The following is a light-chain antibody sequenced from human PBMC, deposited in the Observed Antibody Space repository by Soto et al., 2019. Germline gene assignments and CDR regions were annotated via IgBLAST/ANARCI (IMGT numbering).Light chain of an antibody. J-gene: IGKJ4*01. V-gene: IGKV3-11*01. CDR1: QSVGTT. CDR3: QQRHAWPLT. Sequence: EIVLTQSPATVSLSPGERATLSCRASQSVGTTLAWYQQKPGQAPRLLINDASNWATAIPARFSGSGSGTDFTLTISSLAPEDFAVYYCQQRHAWPLTFGGGTKVEI. CDR2: DAS.